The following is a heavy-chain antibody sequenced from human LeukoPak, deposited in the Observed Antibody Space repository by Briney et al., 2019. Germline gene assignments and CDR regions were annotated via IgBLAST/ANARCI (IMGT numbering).Heavy chain of an antibody. V-gene: IGHV3-9*01. J-gene: IGHJ4*02. Sequence: PGRSLRLSCAASGFTFDDYAMHWVRQAPGKGLEWVSSISWNSGSIGYADPVKGRFTISRDNAENSLYLQMNSLRAEDTAFYYCAKDSYYDSSGYLDYWGQGTLVTVSS. CDR2: ISWNSGSI. CDR3: AKDSYYDSSGYLDY. D-gene: IGHD3-22*01. CDR1: GFTFDDYA.